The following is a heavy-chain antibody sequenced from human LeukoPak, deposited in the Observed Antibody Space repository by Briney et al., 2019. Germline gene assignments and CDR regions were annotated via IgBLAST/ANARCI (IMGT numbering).Heavy chain of an antibody. J-gene: IGHJ4*02. CDR3: AVSSGWPLVYDH. CDR2: INPNSGAT. CDR1: GNTFSGYY. Sequence: ASVKVSCKASGNTFSGYYMHWVRRAPGQGLEWMGWINPNSGATNYAQKFQGRVTMTRDTSISTAYMELSRLRSDDTAVYYCAVSSGWPLVYDHWGQGTLVTVPS. V-gene: IGHV1-2*02. D-gene: IGHD6-19*01.